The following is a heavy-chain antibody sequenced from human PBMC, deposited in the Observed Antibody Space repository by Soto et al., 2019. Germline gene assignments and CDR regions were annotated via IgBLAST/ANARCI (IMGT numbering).Heavy chain of an antibody. CDR2: IGTAGDT. D-gene: IGHD2-15*01. CDR3: ARSVGGGSSGGSYYFDY. CDR1: GFTFSSYD. J-gene: IGHJ4*02. V-gene: IGHV3-13*01. Sequence: LSLTCAASGFTFSSYDMHWVRQATGKGLEWVSAIGTAGDTYYPGSVKGRFTISRENAKNSLYLQMNSLRAGDTAVYYCARSVGGGSSGGSYYFDYWGQGTLVTVSS.